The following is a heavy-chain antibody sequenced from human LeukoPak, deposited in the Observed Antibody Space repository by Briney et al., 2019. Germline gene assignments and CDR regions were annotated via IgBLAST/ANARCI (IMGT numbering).Heavy chain of an antibody. CDR3: ARARVAVAGTKNFYYYHMDV. V-gene: IGHV1-8*03. CDR2: MNPNSGNT. D-gene: IGHD6-19*01. CDR1: GYTFTSYD. J-gene: IGHJ6*03. Sequence: GASVKVSCKASGYTFTSYDINWVRQATGQGLEWMGWMNPNSGNTGYAQKFQGRVTITRNTSISTAYMELSSLRSEDTAVYYCARARVAVAGTKNFYYYHMDVWGKGTTVTVSS.